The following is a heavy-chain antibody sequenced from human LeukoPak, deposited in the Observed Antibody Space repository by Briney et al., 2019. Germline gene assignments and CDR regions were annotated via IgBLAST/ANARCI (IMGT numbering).Heavy chain of an antibody. CDR1: GFTFSSYS. CDR3: ATNRGYCSSTSCYTVR. Sequence: GGSLRLSCAASGFTFSSYSMNWVRQAPGKGLEWVSYISSSSSTIYYADSVKGRFTISRDNAKNSLYLQMNSLRAEDTAVYYCATNRGYCSSTSCYTVRWGQGTLVTVSS. D-gene: IGHD2-2*02. CDR2: ISSSSSTI. V-gene: IGHV3-48*04. J-gene: IGHJ4*02.